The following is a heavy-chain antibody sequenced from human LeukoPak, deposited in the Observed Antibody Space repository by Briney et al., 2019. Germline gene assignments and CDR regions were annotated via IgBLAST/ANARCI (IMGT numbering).Heavy chain of an antibody. CDR1: GFTFTSSA. CDR2: IVFGSGNT. Sequence: GASVKVSCKASGFTFTSSAMQWVRQARGQRLEWIGWIVFGSGNTNYAQKFQERVTITRDMSTSTAYMEMSSLRSEDTAVYYCAADSCSSTSCYRANYYYGMDVWGQGTTVTVSS. D-gene: IGHD2-2*01. CDR3: AADSCSSTSCYRANYYYGMDV. J-gene: IGHJ6*02. V-gene: IGHV1-58*02.